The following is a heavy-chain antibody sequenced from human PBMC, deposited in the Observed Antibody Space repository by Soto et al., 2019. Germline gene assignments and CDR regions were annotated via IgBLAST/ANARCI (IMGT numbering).Heavy chain of an antibody. J-gene: IGHJ6*02. V-gene: IGHV1-46*01. CDR1: GYTFTSYY. CDR2: INPSGGST. Sequence: ASVKVSCKASGYTFTSYYMHWVRQAPGQGLEWMGIINPSGGSTSYAQKFQGRVTMTRDTSTSTVYMELSSLRSEDTAVYYCAGDWLMTGYFRPPSIYYGMDVWGQGTTVTVSS. CDR3: AGDWLMTGYFRPPSIYYGMDV. D-gene: IGHD3-9*01.